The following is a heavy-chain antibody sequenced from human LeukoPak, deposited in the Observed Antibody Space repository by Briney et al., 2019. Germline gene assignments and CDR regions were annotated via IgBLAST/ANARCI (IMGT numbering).Heavy chain of an antibody. D-gene: IGHD5-18*01. CDR1: GYTFTSFG. Sequence: ASVKVSCKASGYTFTSFGISWVRQAPGQGPEWMGWISAYNGNTNYIQKSQGRVTMTTDTSTNTAYMELRSLTSDDTAVYYCARDLGLDTTMIFFDFWGQGTLVTVSS. J-gene: IGHJ4*02. CDR3: ARDLGLDTTMIFFDF. CDR2: ISAYNGNT. V-gene: IGHV1-18*01.